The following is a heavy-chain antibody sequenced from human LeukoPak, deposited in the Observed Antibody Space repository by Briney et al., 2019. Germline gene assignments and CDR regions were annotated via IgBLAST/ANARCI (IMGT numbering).Heavy chain of an antibody. CDR2: IIPILGIA. CDR1: GGTFSSYA. Sequence: ASVKVSCKASGGTFSSYAISWVRQAPGQGVEWMGRIIPILGIANYAQKFQGRVTITADKSTSTAYMELSSLRSEDTAVYYCARLGTNLDYWGQGTLVTVSS. V-gene: IGHV1-69*04. D-gene: IGHD5-12*01. CDR3: ARLGTNLDY. J-gene: IGHJ4*02.